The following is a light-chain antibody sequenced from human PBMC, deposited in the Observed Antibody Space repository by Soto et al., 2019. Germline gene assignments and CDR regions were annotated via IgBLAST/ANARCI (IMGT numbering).Light chain of an antibody. CDR2: LAS. V-gene: IGKV4-1*01. CDR3: QHYLRIPIT. Sequence: DIVMTQSPDSLAVSLGERATINCKSSQSVLYSSNNKNYLAWYQQKPGQPPKLLIYLASTRESGVPDRFSGSGSGTDFTLTISSLQAEDVAIYYCQHYLRIPITFGQGTRLEI. CDR1: QSVLYSSNNKNY. J-gene: IGKJ5*01.